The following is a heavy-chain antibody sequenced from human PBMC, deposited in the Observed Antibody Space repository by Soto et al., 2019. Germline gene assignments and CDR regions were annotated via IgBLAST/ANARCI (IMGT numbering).Heavy chain of an antibody. Sequence: EVQLVESGGGLVQPGGSLRLSCAASGFTFSSYWMSWVRQAPGKGLEWVANIKQDGSEKYYVDSVKGRFTISRDNAKNSLYLQMNSLRAEDTAVYYCARAAYYDYIWGRYRYTLYFDYWGQGTLVTVSS. CDR3: ARAAYYDYIWGRYRYTLYFDY. CDR1: GFTFSSYW. D-gene: IGHD3-16*02. V-gene: IGHV3-7*04. CDR2: IKQDGSEK. J-gene: IGHJ4*02.